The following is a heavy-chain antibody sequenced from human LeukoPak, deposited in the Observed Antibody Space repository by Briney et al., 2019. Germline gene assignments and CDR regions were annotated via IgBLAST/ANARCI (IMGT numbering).Heavy chain of an antibody. J-gene: IGHJ4*02. CDR2: IYYSGST. CDR1: GGSISSYY. D-gene: IGHD6-13*01. CDR3: ARDHEYSSSWPYYFDY. V-gene: IGHV4-59*01. Sequence: SETLSLTXTVSGGSISSYYWSWIWQPPGKGLEWIGYIYYSGSTNYNPSLKSRVTISVDTSKNQFSLKLSSVTAADTAVYYCARDHEYSSSWPYYFDYWGQGTLVTVSS.